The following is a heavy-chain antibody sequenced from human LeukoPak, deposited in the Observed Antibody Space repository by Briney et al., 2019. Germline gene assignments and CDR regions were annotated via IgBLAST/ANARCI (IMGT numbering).Heavy chain of an antibody. V-gene: IGHV3-23*01. Sequence: GGSLRLSCTVSGLTFSNYAMTWVRQAPGKGLEWVSGISGFGGSTYYADSVKGRFTISRDDSKNTVYLQMNSLRVEDSAVYYCARDPGAFPYFFDYWGQGTLVTVSS. D-gene: IGHD4/OR15-4a*01. CDR2: ISGFGGST. CDR1: GLTFSNYA. CDR3: ARDPGAFPYFFDY. J-gene: IGHJ4*02.